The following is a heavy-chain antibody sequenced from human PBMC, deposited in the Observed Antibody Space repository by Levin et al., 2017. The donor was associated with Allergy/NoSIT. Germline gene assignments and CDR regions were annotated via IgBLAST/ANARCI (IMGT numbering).Heavy chain of an antibody. Sequence: LSLTCAASGFPFRSYAMSWVRQAPGKGLEWVSAISGSGGSTYYADSVKGRFTISRDNSKNTLYLQMNSLRAEDTAVYYCAKGGSGELMDWGQGTLVTVSS. D-gene: IGHD1-26*01. J-gene: IGHJ4*02. CDR1: GFPFRSYA. CDR3: AKGGSGELMD. V-gene: IGHV3-23*01. CDR2: ISGSGGST.